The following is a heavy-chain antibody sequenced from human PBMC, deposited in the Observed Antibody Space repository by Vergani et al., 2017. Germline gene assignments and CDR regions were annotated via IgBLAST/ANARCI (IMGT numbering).Heavy chain of an antibody. CDR1: GFNFSPYT. D-gene: IGHD6-6*01. CDR3: TREYSSSSGRGLDI. CDR2: VTSDGRRK. Sequence: EVQLVESGGGLVQPGGSLGLSCAAPGFNFSPYTMNWVRQAPGKGLEWISSVTSDGRRKTYADSVKGRFTNSRDSGKNALHLQMNSLRPEDTAVYFCTREYSSSSGRGLDICVQGTMVTVSS. J-gene: IGHJ3*02. V-gene: IGHV3-48*01.